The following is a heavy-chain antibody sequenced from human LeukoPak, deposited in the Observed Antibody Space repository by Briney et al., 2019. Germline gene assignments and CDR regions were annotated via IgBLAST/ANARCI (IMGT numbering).Heavy chain of an antibody. CDR3: ARGLNGIVVVGGYFDY. D-gene: IGHD3-22*01. V-gene: IGHV4-39*07. Sequence: SETLSLTCTVSGGSISSSSYYWGWIRQPPGKGPEWIGSIYYSGSTYYNPSLKSRVTISVDTSKNQFSLKLSSVTAADTAVYYCARGLNGIVVVGGYFDYWGQGTLVTVSS. J-gene: IGHJ4*02. CDR2: IYYSGST. CDR1: GGSISSSSYY.